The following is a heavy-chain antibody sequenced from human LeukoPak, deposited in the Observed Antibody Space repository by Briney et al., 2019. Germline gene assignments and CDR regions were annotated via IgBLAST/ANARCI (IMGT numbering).Heavy chain of an antibody. CDR2: IYSGGST. CDR1: GFIVSSNY. J-gene: IGHJ4*02. D-gene: IGHD3-9*01. Sequence: GGSLRLSCPASGFIVSSNYMSWVRQAPGKGLEWVSVIYSGGSTYYSDSVKGRFTISRDNSKNTLYLQMNSLRAEDTAVYYCASVLTGYYDYFDYWGQGTLVTVSS. V-gene: IGHV3-53*01. CDR3: ASVLTGYYDYFDY.